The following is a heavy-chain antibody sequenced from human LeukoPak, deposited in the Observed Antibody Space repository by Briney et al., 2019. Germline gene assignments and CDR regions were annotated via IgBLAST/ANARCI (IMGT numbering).Heavy chain of an antibody. CDR2: INPNTGGT. V-gene: IGHV1-2*02. CDR3: AKSFFGGSSGWLNFDY. CDR1: GYTLTELS. J-gene: IGHJ4*02. D-gene: IGHD6-19*01. Sequence: GASVKVSCKVSGYTLTELSMHWVRQAPGKGLEWMGWINPNTGGTNYAQKFQGRVTMTRDTSISTAYMELSSLRSDDTAVYYCAKSFFGGSSGWLNFDYWGQGTLVTVSS.